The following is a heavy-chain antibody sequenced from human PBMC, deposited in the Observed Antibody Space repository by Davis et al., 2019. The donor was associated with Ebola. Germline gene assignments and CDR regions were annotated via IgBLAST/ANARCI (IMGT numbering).Heavy chain of an antibody. J-gene: IGHJ5*02. V-gene: IGHV1-2*06. D-gene: IGHD6-6*01. CDR2: INPNSGGT. CDR3: ARVIAAPNWFDP. Sequence: ASVKVSCKASGYTFTGYYMHWVRQAPGQGLEWMGRINPNSGGTNYAQRFQDRVTMTTDTSTNTAYMEVRSLRSDDTAVYYCARVIAAPNWFDPWGQGTLVTVSS. CDR1: GYTFTGYY.